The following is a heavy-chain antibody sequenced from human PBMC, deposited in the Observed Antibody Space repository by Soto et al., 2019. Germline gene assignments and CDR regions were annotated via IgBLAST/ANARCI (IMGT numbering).Heavy chain of an antibody. CDR2: ISYDGSNK. CDR1: GFTFSSYG. D-gene: IGHD2-21*02. V-gene: IGHV3-30*18. J-gene: IGHJ4*02. CDR3: AKDRSGDSIDY. Sequence: GGSLRLSCAASGFTFSSYGMHWVRQAPGKGLEWVAVISYDGSNKYYADSVKGRFTISRDNSKNTLYLQMNSLRAEDTAVYYCAKDRSGDSIDYWGQGTRVTVSS.